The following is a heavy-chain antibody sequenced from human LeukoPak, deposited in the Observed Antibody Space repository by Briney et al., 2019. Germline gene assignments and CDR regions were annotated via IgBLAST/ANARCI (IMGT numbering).Heavy chain of an antibody. Sequence: PSETLSLTCAVYGGSFSGYYWSWIRQPPGKGLEWIGEINHSVSTNYNPSLKSRVTISVDTSKNHFSLKLSSVTAEDTAVYYCATSLRGYCSSTSCYAPPRTFDPWGQGTLVTVSS. CDR1: GGSFSGYY. CDR3: ATSLRGYCSSTSCYAPPRTFDP. J-gene: IGHJ5*02. V-gene: IGHV4-34*01. D-gene: IGHD2-2*01. CDR2: INHSVST.